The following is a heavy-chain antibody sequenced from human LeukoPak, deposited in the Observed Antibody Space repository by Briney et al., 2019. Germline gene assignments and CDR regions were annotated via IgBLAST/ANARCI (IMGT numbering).Heavy chain of an antibody. V-gene: IGHV3-21*01. J-gene: IGHJ6*03. CDR1: GFTFSSYS. D-gene: IGHD6-19*01. CDR3: ARYSSGWYSYYYYYYMDV. Sequence: PGGSLRLSCAASGFTFSSYSMNWVRQAPGKGLEWVSSISSSSSYIHYADSVKGRFTISRDNAKNSLYLQMNSLRADDTAVYYCARYSSGWYSYYYYYYMDVWGKGTTVTISS. CDR2: ISSSSSYI.